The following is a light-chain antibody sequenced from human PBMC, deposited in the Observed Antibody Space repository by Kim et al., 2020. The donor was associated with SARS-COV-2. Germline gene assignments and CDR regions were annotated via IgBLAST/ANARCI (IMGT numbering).Light chain of an antibody. V-gene: IGKV3-20*01. J-gene: IGKJ2*01. CDR2: GAA. CDR1: RSVSGSY. Sequence: DIVMTQSPGTLSVSPGERATLSCRASRSVSGSYLAWYQQKPGQTPRLLIYGAASRATDSPDRLSGSGSGADFNLTISRLGPDDIVVYYCGQYGGALDTLGRGTKVE. CDR3: GQYGGALDT.